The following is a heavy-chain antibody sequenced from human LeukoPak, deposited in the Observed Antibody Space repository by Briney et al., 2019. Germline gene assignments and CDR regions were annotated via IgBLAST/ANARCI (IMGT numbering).Heavy chain of an antibody. D-gene: IGHD5-24*01. CDR1: GFIFSDYY. Sequence: KPGGSLRLSCAASGFIFSDYYMTWIRQSPGKGPEWVSYIGSGGITIYYADSVKGRFTVSRDNAKNSLYLQMNSLRAEDTAVYYCARVTRGTDGYNPFDYWGQGTLVTVSS. J-gene: IGHJ4*02. V-gene: IGHV3-11*01. CDR3: ARVTRGTDGYNPFDY. CDR2: IGSGGITI.